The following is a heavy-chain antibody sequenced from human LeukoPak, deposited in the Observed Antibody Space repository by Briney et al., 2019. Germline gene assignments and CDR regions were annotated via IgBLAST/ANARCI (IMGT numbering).Heavy chain of an antibody. CDR3: ARFIPTVTRSHYYYYMDV. J-gene: IGHJ6*03. CDR1: GDSISSGDYY. V-gene: IGHV4-61*02. Sequence: PSQTLSLTCTVSGDSISSGDYYWSWIRQPAGKGLEWIGRISSSGSTNYNPSLKSRVTISVDTSKNQFSLKLSSVTAADTAVYYCARFIPTVTRSHYYYYMDVWGKGTTVTVSS. CDR2: ISSSGST. D-gene: IGHD4-17*01.